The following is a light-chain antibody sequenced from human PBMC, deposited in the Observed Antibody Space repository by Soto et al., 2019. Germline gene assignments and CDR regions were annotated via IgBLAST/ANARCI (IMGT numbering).Light chain of an antibody. J-gene: IGKJ5*01. CDR2: GAS. Sequence: EIVMTQSPATLSVFPGERATLSCRASQSVSSNLAWYQQKPGQAPRLLIYGASTRATGIPARFSGSGSGTEFTLTISSLQSEDFAGYYCHQYNNWPPITFGQGTRLEIK. V-gene: IGKV3-15*01. CDR1: QSVSSN. CDR3: HQYNNWPPIT.